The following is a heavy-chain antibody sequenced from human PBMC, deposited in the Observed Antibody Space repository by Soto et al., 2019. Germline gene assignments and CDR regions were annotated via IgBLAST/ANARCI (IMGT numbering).Heavy chain of an antibody. J-gene: IGHJ6*02. CDR1: GGTFSSYA. D-gene: IGHD5-18*01. CDR3: APGGYSYGWNYYYYGMDV. V-gene: IGHV1-69*13. Sequence: SVKVSCKASGGTFSSYAISWVRQARGQGLEWMGGIIPIFGTANYAQKFQGRVTITADESTSTACMELSSLRSEDTAVYYCAPGGYSYGWNYYYYGMDVWGQGTTVTVSS. CDR2: IIPIFGTA.